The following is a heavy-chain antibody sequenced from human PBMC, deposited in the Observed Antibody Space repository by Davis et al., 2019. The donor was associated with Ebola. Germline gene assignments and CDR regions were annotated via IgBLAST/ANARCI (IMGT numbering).Heavy chain of an antibody. CDR2: MSFDGYSK. Sequence: PGGSLRLSCTFTFSNTIIHWVRQAPGEALEWVAAMSFDGYSKYYAASVRGRFTISRDMSETTVSLQMNSLTTEDTAVYYCAAEAGTSGRCGWFDPWGQGTLVTVSS. V-gene: IGHV3-30-3*01. J-gene: IGHJ5*02. D-gene: IGHD6-19*01. CDR3: AAEAGTSGRCGWFDP. CDR1: FTFSNTI.